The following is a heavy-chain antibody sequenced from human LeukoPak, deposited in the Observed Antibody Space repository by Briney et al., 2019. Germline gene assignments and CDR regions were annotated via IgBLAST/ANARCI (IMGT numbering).Heavy chain of an antibody. CDR2: IIPTFGTA. D-gene: IGHD6-13*01. V-gene: IGHV1-69*06. CDR1: GGTFSSYA. CDR3: ARRAIIAAAGRSWFDP. Sequence: SVKVSCKASGGTFSSYAISWVRRAPGQGLEWMGGIIPTFGTANYAQKFQGRVTITADKSTSTAYMELSSLRSEDTAVYYCARRAIIAAAGRSWFDPWGQGTLVTVSS. J-gene: IGHJ5*02.